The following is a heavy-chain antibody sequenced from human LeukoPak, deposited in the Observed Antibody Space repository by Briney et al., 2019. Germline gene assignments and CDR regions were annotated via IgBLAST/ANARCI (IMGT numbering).Heavy chain of an antibody. CDR2: MNPNSGNT. J-gene: IGHJ3*02. D-gene: IGHD2-2*02. Sequence: ASVKVSCKASGYTFTSYDINWVRQATGQGLEWMGWMNPNSGNTGYAQKFQGRVTITRNTSISTAYMELSSLRSEDTAVYYCARGYCSSTSCYSAFDIWGQGTMVTVSS. CDR3: ARGYCSSTSCYSAFDI. V-gene: IGHV1-8*03. CDR1: GYTFTSYD.